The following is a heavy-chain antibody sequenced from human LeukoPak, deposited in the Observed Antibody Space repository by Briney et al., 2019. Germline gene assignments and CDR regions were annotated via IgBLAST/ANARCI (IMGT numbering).Heavy chain of an antibody. CDR3: AKAAYYDSSGPDGEY. V-gene: IGHV3-23*01. Sequence: GGSLRLSCGASGFTFSSYAMSWVRQPPGKGLEWVSGISGSDGYTYYADSVKGRFTISRDNSKNTLSLQMNSLRAEDTAVYYCAKAAYYDSSGPDGEYWGQGTLVTVSS. J-gene: IGHJ4*02. CDR1: GFTFSSYA. CDR2: ISGSDGYT. D-gene: IGHD3-22*01.